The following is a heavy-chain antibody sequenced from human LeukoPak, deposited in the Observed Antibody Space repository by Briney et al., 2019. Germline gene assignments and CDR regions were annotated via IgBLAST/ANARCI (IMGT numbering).Heavy chain of an antibody. D-gene: IGHD6-6*01. CDR2: IYYSGST. CDR1: GGSISSSSYY. V-gene: IGHV4-39*01. J-gene: IGHJ4*02. Sequence: SETLSLTCTVSGGSISSSSYYWGWLRQPPGKGLEWIGSIYYSGSTYYNPSLKSRVTISVDTSKNQFSLKLSSVTAADTAVYYCARGVVGSSSGFDYWGQGTLVTVSS. CDR3: ARGVVGSSSGFDY.